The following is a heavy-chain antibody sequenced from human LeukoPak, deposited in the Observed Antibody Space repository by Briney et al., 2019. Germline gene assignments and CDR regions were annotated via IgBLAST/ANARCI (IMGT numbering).Heavy chain of an antibody. CDR1: GYTFITYY. Sequence: ASVKVSCKASGYTFITYYIHWVRQAPGKGLEWMGVINPSGGSTTYAQKFQGRVTMTRDTSTSTVHMDLSSLRSEDTAVYYCARVYKWNGYFDFWGQGTLVTVSS. J-gene: IGHJ4*02. CDR2: INPSGGST. D-gene: IGHD1-1*01. V-gene: IGHV1-46*01. CDR3: ARVYKWNGYFDF.